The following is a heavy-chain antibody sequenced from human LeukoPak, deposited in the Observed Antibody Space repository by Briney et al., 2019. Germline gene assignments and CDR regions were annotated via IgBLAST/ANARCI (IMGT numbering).Heavy chain of an antibody. Sequence: PSETLSLTCAVYGGSFSGYYWSWIRQPPGKGLEWIGEINHSGSTNYNPSFKSRVTISVGTSKNQFSLKLSSVTAADTAVYYCARDRQADYYWGQGTLVTVSS. CDR3: ARDRQADYY. CDR2: INHSGST. D-gene: IGHD2-21*01. V-gene: IGHV4-34*01. CDR1: GGSFSGYY. J-gene: IGHJ4*02.